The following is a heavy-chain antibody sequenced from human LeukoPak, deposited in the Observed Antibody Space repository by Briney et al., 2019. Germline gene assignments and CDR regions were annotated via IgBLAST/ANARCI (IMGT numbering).Heavy chain of an antibody. CDR3: AKYNDIISQLGYFDY. Sequence: GGTLRLSCAASGFFFSRHGMNWVRQAPGKGLEWVSGISPSGAITYYADSVKGRFTISRDNSKNTLYLQMNSLRAEDTAVYYCAKYNDIISQLGYFDYWGQGTLVTVSS. CDR2: ISPSGAIT. V-gene: IGHV3-23*01. CDR1: GFFFSRHG. J-gene: IGHJ4*02. D-gene: IGHD3-9*01.